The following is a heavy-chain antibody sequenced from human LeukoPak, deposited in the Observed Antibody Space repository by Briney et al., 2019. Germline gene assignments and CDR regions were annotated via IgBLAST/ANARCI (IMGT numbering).Heavy chain of an antibody. D-gene: IGHD4-23*01. J-gene: IGHJ4*02. CDR2: ISASGGST. Sequence: GGSLRLSCAASGFTFSSYSMSWVRQAPGKGLEWVSAISASGGSTDYADSVKGRFTISRDNSKNTLYLQMNSLRAEDTAVYYCAQNYGGTLYWGQGTLVTVSS. CDR1: GFTFSSYS. CDR3: AQNYGGTLY. V-gene: IGHV3-23*01.